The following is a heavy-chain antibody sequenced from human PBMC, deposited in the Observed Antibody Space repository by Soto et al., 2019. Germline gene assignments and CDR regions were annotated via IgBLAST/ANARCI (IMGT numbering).Heavy chain of an antibody. CDR1: GGSMSSYY. V-gene: IGHV4-59*08. CDR2: IYYSGNT. Sequence: SETLSLTCTVSGGSMSSYYWSWIRQPPGKGLEWVGYIYYSGNTNYNPSLKSRVTISVDTSKNQFSLKLTSVTAADTAVYYCARHPPLTGEFDYWGQGTLVTVSS. CDR3: ARHPPLTGEFDY. D-gene: IGHD1-20*01. J-gene: IGHJ4*02.